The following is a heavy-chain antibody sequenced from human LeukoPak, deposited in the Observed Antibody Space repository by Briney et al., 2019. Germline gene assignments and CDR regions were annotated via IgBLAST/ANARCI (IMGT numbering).Heavy chain of an antibody. CDR1: GGSISSSSYY. CDR3: AREGGFYRPLDY. V-gene: IGHV4-39*07. Sequence: PSETLSLTCTVSGGSISSSSYYWGWIRQPPGKGLEWIGSIYYSGSTYYNPSLKSRVTISVDTSKKQFSLKLSSVTAADTAVYYCAREGGFYRPLDYSGQGTLVTVSS. J-gene: IGHJ4*02. D-gene: IGHD3-3*01. CDR2: IYYSGST.